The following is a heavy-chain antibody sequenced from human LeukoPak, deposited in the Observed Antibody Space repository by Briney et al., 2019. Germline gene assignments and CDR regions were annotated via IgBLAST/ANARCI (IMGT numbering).Heavy chain of an antibody. CDR1: GVTFRSYA. V-gene: IGHV3-23*01. J-gene: IGHJ4*02. CDR2: ISGGGSGT. CDR3: AKKWLVIDY. Sequence: QAGGSQRLSCAPSGVTFRSYAMSWVRQAPGKGLEWVAVISGGGSGTYYADSVRGRFTISRDNAKNSLYLQMNSLRAEDTAVYYCAKKWLVIDYWGQGTLVTVSS. D-gene: IGHD6-19*01.